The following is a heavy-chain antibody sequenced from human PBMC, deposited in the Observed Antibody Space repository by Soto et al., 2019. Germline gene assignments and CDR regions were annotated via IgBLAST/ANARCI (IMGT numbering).Heavy chain of an antibody. Sequence: TLSLTCAVSCGSISSGGYSWSLIRQPPGKGLEWIGEIDHSGSTNYNPSLKSRVSISVDTSKRQFFLKLSFVTAADTAVYYCARRGGGNYPFYFDYWGQGALVTVSS. V-gene: IGHV4-30-2*01. CDR3: ARRGGGNYPFYFDY. CDR1: CGSISSGGYS. D-gene: IGHD1-26*01. J-gene: IGHJ4*02. CDR2: IDHSGST.